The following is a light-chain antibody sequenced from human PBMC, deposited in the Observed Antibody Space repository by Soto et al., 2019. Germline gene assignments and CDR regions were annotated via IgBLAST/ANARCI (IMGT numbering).Light chain of an antibody. CDR1: TYDVGGYNF. CDR2: EVT. CDR3: SSYAVSSTRV. Sequence: QSALTQPASVSGSPGQSITISCSGTTYDVGGYNFVSWYQQHPGKVPKLLIYEVTNRPSGISSRFSGSKSGNTASLTISGLQPEDEADYYCSSYAVSSTRVFGGGTKLTVL. V-gene: IGLV2-14*01. J-gene: IGLJ3*02.